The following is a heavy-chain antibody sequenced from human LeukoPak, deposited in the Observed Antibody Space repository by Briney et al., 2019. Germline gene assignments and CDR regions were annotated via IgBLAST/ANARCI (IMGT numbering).Heavy chain of an antibody. CDR1: GFTFSTYA. V-gene: IGHV3-21*04. Sequence: GGSLRLSCAASGFTFSTYAMNWVRQAPGEGLKWVSCITGDSAYIYYADSVKGRFTISRDNSRGTLSLQMDSLRAEDTAVYFCAILSWDGRGSFYWGQGTLVTVSS. D-gene: IGHD2/OR15-2a*01. CDR3: AILSWDGRGSFY. CDR2: ITGDSAYI. J-gene: IGHJ4*02.